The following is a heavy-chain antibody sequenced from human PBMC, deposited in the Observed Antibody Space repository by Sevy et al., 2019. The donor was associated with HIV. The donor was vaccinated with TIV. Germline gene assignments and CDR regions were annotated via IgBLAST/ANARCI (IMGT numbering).Heavy chain of an antibody. CDR1: GGSISNISYD. Sequence: SETLSLTCDVSGGSISNISYDWGWIRQPPGKGLEWIGSLYYEGSTYYNPSLKSRVMISGDTSKKLFSLRLTSVTAADSAVYYSASLSPFYHYMDVWGKGTTVTVSS. J-gene: IGHJ6*03. CDR3: ASLSPFYHYMDV. CDR2: LYYEGST. V-gene: IGHV4-39*01.